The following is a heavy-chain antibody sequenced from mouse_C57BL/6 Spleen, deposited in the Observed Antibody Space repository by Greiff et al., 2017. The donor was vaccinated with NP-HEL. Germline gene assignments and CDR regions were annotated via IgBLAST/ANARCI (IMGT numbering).Heavy chain of an antibody. Sequence: DVKLQESGPELVKPGASVKIPCKASGYTFTDYNMDWVKQSHGKSLEWIGDINPNNGGTIYNQKFKGKATLTVDKSSSTAYMELRSLTSEDTAVYYCARGGYYYGSTWYFDVWGTGTTVTVSS. CDR1: GYTFTDYN. J-gene: IGHJ1*03. V-gene: IGHV1-18*01. D-gene: IGHD1-1*01. CDR2: INPNNGGT. CDR3: ARGGYYYGSTWYFDV.